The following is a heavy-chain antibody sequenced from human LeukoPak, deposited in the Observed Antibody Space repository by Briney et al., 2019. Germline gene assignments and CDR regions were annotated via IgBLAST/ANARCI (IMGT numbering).Heavy chain of an antibody. J-gene: IGHJ4*02. CDR3: ARGGYHFDY. CDR2: ISGSSSTI. D-gene: IGHD2-15*01. V-gene: IGHV3-48*01. Sequence: GGSLRLSCAASGFTFSSYSMNWVRQAPGKGLEWVSYISGSSSTIYYTDSVKGRFTISRDNAKNSLYLQMNSLRAEDTAVYYCARGGYHFDYWGQGTLVTVSS. CDR1: GFTFSSYS.